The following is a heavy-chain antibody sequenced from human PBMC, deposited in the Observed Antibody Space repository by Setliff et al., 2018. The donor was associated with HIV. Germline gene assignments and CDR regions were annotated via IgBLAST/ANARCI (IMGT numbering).Heavy chain of an antibody. CDR3: ARWGASGGRPDWHAFDM. V-gene: IGHV4-59*01. D-gene: IGHD2-15*01. CDR2: IGYNGDT. J-gene: IGHJ3*02. CDR1: GGSINSYY. Sequence: SETLSLTCTVSGGSINSYYWNWIRQSPGKGLEWIGYIGYNGDTSYNPSLNSRVTLSVDRSKNQFSLKLSSVSAADTAVYFCARWGASGGRPDWHAFDMWGQGTMVIVSS.